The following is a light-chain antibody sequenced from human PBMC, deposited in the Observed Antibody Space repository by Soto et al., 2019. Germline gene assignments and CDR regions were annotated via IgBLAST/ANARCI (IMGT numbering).Light chain of an antibody. CDR1: SSDVGGYNY. J-gene: IGLJ1*01. Sequence: QSALTQPASVSGSPGQSITISCTGTSSDVGGYNYVSWYQHHPGKAPKLMIYLVSGRPSGVSDRFSGSKSGNTASLIISGLQAEDEADYYCSSYTSSTAYIFGTGTKLTVL. CDR2: LVS. V-gene: IGLV2-14*03. CDR3: SSYTSSTAYI.